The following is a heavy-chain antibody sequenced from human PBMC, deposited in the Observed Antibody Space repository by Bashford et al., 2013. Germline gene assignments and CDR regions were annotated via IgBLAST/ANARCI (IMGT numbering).Heavy chain of an antibody. V-gene: IGHV1-18*01. D-gene: IGHD3-3*01. CDR3: ARDPSRFGVVIIGGDGVYGMDV. CDR1: GYTFATYA. CDR2: ISAYTGNT. Sequence: VASVKVSCKASGYTFATYAFSWVRQAPGQGLEWLGWISAYTGNTNYAQKLQGRVTMTTDTSTSTAYMELRSLRSDDTAVYYCARDPSRFGVVIIGGDGVYGMDVWGQGTTVTVSS. J-gene: IGHJ6*02.